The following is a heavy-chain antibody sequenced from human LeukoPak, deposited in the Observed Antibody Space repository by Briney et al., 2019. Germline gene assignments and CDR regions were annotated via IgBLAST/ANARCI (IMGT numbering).Heavy chain of an antibody. CDR3: ANDWEWELLIFDF. CDR2: ISGSGGSK. CDR1: GFTFDTYG. J-gene: IGHJ4*02. D-gene: IGHD1-26*01. Sequence: GGSLRLSCAASGFTFDTYGMSWVRQAPGKGLEWVSAISGSGGSKYYADSVKGRFTISRDNSKNKLYLQMNSLRAEDTTVYYCANDWEWELLIFDFWGQGTLVTVSS. V-gene: IGHV3-23*01.